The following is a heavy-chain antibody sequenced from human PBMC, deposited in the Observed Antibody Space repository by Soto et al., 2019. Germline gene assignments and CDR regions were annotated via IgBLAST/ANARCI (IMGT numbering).Heavy chain of an antibody. V-gene: IGHV4-59*08. J-gene: IGHJ4*02. CDR1: GGSISSYY. D-gene: IGHD1-1*01. Sequence: SETLSLTCTVSGGSISSYYWSWIRQPPGKGLEWIGYIYYSGSTNYNPSLKSRVTISVDTSKNQFSLKLSSVTAADTAAYYCTTVFEITGPLWGQGTSVTVSS. CDR3: TTVFEITGPL. CDR2: IYYSGST.